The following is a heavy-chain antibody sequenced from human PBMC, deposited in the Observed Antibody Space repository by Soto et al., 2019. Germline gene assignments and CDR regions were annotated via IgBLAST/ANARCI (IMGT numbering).Heavy chain of an antibody. J-gene: IGHJ4*02. D-gene: IGHD3-22*01. CDR3: VRDYDSSGYNSDY. CDR2: INSEGTGT. V-gene: IGHV3-74*01. CDR1: GFTFSSYW. Sequence: GGSLRLSCAASGFTFSSYWMHWVRQVPGKGLVWVSRINSEGTGTIYADSVKGRFTISRDNAKNTLYLQMNSLRAEDTAVYYCVRDYDSSGYNSDYWGQGTPVTVSS.